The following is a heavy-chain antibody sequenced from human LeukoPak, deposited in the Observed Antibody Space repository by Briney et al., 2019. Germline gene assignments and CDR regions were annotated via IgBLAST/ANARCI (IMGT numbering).Heavy chain of an antibody. V-gene: IGHV4-59*01. CDR2: IHYSGST. D-gene: IGHD3-10*01. Sequence: SETLSLTCAVYGGSFSGYYWSWIRQPPGKGLEWIGYIHYSGSTNYNPSLKSRVTISVDSAKNQFSLKMSSVTAADTAVYYCARGLWTFDPWGQGTLVTVSS. CDR1: GGSFSGYY. J-gene: IGHJ5*02. CDR3: ARGLWTFDP.